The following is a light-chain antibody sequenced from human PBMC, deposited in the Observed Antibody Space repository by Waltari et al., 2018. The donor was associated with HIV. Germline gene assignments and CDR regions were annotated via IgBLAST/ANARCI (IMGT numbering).Light chain of an antibody. V-gene: IGLV2-23*02. CDR2: EVI. J-gene: IGLJ3*02. Sequence: QSALTQPASVSGSPGQSITISCTATSSDVGSHNLVSWYQHHPGRAPKLIIYEVIKRPSGVSRRFSGYKAGNTASLTISGLQAEDEADYYCCSFADTNTWVFGGWTKLTV. CDR1: SSDVGSHNL. CDR3: CSFADTNTWV.